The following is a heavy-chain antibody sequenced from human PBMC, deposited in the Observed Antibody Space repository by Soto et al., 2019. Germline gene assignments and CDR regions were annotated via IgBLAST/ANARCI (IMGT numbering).Heavy chain of an antibody. CDR2: INAGNGNT. Sequence: QVQLVQSGAEEKKPGASVKVSCKASGYTFTNYATHWVRQAPGQRLEWMGWINAGNGNTKYSQKFQGRVTITRDTAASTADMELSSLRSEDTAGYYCARVSGYYLPDYWGQGTLVTVSS. J-gene: IGHJ4*02. D-gene: IGHD5-12*01. V-gene: IGHV1-3*05. CDR3: ARVSGYYLPDY. CDR1: GYTFTNYA.